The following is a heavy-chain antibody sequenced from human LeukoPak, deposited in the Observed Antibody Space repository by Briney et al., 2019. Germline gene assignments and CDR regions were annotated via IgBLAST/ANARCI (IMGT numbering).Heavy chain of an antibody. V-gene: IGHV1-69*13. CDR3: ARESLRGYSYGLNGHFDY. CDR2: IIPIFGTA. Sequence: GASVKVSCKASGGTFSSYAISWVRQAPGQGLEWMGGIIPIFGTANYAQKFQGRATITADESTSTAYMELSSLRSEDTAVYYCARESLRGYSYGLNGHFDYWGQGTLVTVSS. CDR1: GGTFSSYA. D-gene: IGHD5-18*01. J-gene: IGHJ4*02.